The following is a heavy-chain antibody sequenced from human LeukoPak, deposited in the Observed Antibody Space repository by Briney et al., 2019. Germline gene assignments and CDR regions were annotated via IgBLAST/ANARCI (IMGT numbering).Heavy chain of an antibody. V-gene: IGHV4-59*01. J-gene: IGHJ6*02. CDR3: AREVGIAAAGTLYYYGMDV. D-gene: IGHD6-13*01. CDR2: IYYSGST. CDR1: GGSISSYY. Sequence: PSETLSLTCTVSGGSISSYYWSWIRQPPGKGLEWIGYIYYSGSTNYNPSLKSRVTISVDTSKNQFSLKLSSVTAADTAVYYCAREVGIAAAGTLYYYGMDVWGQGTTVTVSS.